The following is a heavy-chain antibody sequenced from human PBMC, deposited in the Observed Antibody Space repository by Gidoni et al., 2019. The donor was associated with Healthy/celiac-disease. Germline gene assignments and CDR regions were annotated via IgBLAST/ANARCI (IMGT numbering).Heavy chain of an antibody. V-gene: IGHV4-59*01. CDR1: GGSISSYY. CDR3: ARSQDSGYDFDY. J-gene: IGHJ4*02. Sequence: QVQLQESGPGLVKSSETLSLTCNVSGGSISSYYWSWIRQPPGKGLEWIGYIYYSGSTNYNPSLKSRVTISVDTSKNQFSLKLSSVTAADTAVYYCARSQDSGYDFDYWGQGTLVTVSS. D-gene: IGHD5-12*01. CDR2: IYYSGST.